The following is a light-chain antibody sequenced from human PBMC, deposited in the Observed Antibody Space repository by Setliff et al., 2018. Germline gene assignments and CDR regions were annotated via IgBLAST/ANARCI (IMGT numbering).Light chain of an antibody. CDR1: SSDVGAYNY. CDR2: DVS. Sequence: QSALTQPASVSGSPGQSITISCTGTSSDVGAYNYVSWYQQHPGKAPKFMIYDVSNRPSGVSNRFSGSKSGNTASLTISGLQAEDEADYYCSSYSSSNIPFVFGTGTKVTV. V-gene: IGLV2-14*01. CDR3: SSYSSSNIPFV. J-gene: IGLJ1*01.